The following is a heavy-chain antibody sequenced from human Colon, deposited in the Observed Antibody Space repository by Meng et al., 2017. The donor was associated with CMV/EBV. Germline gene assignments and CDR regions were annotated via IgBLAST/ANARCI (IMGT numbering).Heavy chain of an antibody. CDR3: ARPPPETRYQLPLFYYGLDV. CDR1: GFTFSSFP. D-gene: IGHD2-2*01. V-gene: IGHV3-30-3*01. CDR2: VSYDGSKN. J-gene: IGHJ6*02. Sequence: GESLKISCAASGFTFSSFPMHWVRQAPGKGLEWVAVVSYDGSKNYYAESVKGRFTISRDNSKNTLYLQMNSLRAEDTAVYYCARPPPETRYQLPLFYYGLDVWGQGTTVTVSS.